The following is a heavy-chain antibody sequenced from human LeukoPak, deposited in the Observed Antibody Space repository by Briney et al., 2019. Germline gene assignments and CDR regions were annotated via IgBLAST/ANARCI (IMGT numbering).Heavy chain of an antibody. D-gene: IGHD2-21*02. CDR1: GGSFSGYY. V-gene: IGHV4-34*01. Sequence: PSETLSLTCAVYGGSFSGYYWSWIRQPPGKGLEWIGEINHSGSTNYNPSLKSRVTISVDTSKNQFSLKLSSVTAADTAVYYCARQPADCGGDCSHDASDIWGQGTMVTVSS. CDR3: ARQPADCGGDCSHDASDI. J-gene: IGHJ3*02. CDR2: INHSGST.